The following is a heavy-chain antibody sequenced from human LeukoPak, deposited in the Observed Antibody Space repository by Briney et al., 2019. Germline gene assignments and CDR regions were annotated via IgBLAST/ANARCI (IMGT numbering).Heavy chain of an antibody. CDR3: ARDVLAYCGGDCYSPDY. Sequence: GGSLRLSCAASGFTFSSYAMHWVRQAPGKGLEWVAVRSYDGSNKYYADSVKGRFTISRDNSKNTLYLQMNSLRAEDTAVYYCARDVLAYCGGDCYSPDYWGQGTLVTVSS. V-gene: IGHV3-30-3*01. J-gene: IGHJ4*02. CDR2: RSYDGSNK. D-gene: IGHD2-21*02. CDR1: GFTFSSYA.